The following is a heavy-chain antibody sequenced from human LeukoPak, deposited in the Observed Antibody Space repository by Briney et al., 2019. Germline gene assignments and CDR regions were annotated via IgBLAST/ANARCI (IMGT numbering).Heavy chain of an antibody. CDR2: IVVGSGNT. Sequence: GTSVKVSCKASGFTLTSSAMQWVRQARGQRLEWIGWIVVGSGNTNYAQKFQERVTITRDMSTSTAYMELSSLRSEDTAVYYCARSGYYDSSAYHPGWFDPWGQGTLVTVSS. V-gene: IGHV1-58*02. CDR3: ARSGYYDSSAYHPGWFDP. J-gene: IGHJ5*02. D-gene: IGHD3-22*01. CDR1: GFTLTSSA.